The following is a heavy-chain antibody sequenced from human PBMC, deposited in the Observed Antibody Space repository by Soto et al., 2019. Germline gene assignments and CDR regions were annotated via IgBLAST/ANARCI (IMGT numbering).Heavy chain of an antibody. CDR1: GSRFSNYV. D-gene: IGHD2-2*02. CDR2: IIPIFNST. Sequence: SVKVSCKVSGSRFSNYVISWVRQAPGHGLEGLGRIIPIFNSTKYAQSFQGRVTITADKSTSTASLELSSLRSDDTAVYYCAREGRGKKAGYNGLVSLGYWGQGTLVTVSS. V-gene: IGHV1-69*06. J-gene: IGHJ4*02. CDR3: AREGRGKKAGYNGLVSLGY.